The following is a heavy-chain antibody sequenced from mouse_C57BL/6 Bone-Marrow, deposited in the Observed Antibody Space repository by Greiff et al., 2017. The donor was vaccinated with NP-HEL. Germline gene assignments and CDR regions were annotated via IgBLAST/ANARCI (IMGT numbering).Heavy chain of an antibody. J-gene: IGHJ3*01. D-gene: IGHD3-2*02. CDR2: ISDGGSYT. CDR1: GFTFSSYA. CDR3: ARGGGSSGFFAY. V-gene: IGHV5-4*03. Sequence: EVKVVESGGGLVKPGGSLKLSCAASGFTFSSYAMSWVRQTPEKRLEWVATISDGGSYTYYPDNVKGRFTFSRDNAKNNLYLQMSHLKSKGTAMDYCARGGGSSGFFAYWGQGTLVTVSA.